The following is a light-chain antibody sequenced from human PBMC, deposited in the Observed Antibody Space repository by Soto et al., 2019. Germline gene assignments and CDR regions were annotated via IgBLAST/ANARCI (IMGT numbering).Light chain of an antibody. J-gene: IGKJ3*01. V-gene: IGKV3-11*01. Sequence: EIVLTQSPATLSLSPGERATLSCRASQSIGSFLAWYQQKPGQPPRLLIYDASNRATGIPGRFSGSGSGTDFPLTIRSLEPEDFALYYCQQRGNWPPTFGPGTKVNIK. CDR3: QQRGNWPPT. CDR2: DAS. CDR1: QSIGSF.